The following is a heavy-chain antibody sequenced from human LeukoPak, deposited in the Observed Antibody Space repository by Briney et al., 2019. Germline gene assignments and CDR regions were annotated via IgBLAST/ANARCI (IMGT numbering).Heavy chain of an antibody. D-gene: IGHD4-23*01. V-gene: IGHV4-59*08. Sequence: SETLSLTCAVYGGSFSSYYWSWIRQPPGKGLEWIGYIYYSGSTNYNPSLKSRVTISVDTSKNQFSLKLSSVTAADTAVYYCARSYDYGGKTYYYYGMDVWGQGTTVTVSS. J-gene: IGHJ6*02. CDR1: GGSFSSYY. CDR2: IYYSGST. CDR3: ARSYDYGGKTYYYYGMDV.